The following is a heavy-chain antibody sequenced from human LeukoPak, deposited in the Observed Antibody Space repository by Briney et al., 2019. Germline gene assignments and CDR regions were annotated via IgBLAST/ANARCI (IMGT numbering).Heavy chain of an antibody. V-gene: IGHV3-23*01. CDR2: IGGSGTTT. CDR3: AKTNSPYYYDTSSYNDY. D-gene: IGHD3-22*01. J-gene: IGHJ4*02. Sequence: GGSLRLSCAASGFTFSNYAMSWVRQAPGKGLGWVSVIGGSGTTTYYADSVKGRFTIFRDNSKNTLYLEMNSLRAEDTAVYYCAKTNSPYYYDTSSYNDYWGQGTLVTVSS. CDR1: GFTFSNYA.